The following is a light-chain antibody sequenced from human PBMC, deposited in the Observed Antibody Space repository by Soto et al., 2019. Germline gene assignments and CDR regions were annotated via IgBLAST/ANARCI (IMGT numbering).Light chain of an antibody. CDR2: DVS. CDR1: SSDVGGYNY. V-gene: IGLV2-14*01. Sequence: QTVLTQPASVSGCPGQSITISCTGTSSDVGGYNYVSWYQQHPGKAPKLMIYDVSNRPSGVSNRFSGSKSGNTASLTISGLQAEDEADYYCSSYTSSSTLPYVFGTGTKVTVL. CDR3: SSYTSSSTLPYV. J-gene: IGLJ1*01.